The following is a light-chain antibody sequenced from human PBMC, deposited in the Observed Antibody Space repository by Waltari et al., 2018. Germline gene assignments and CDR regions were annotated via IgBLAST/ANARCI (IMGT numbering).Light chain of an antibody. CDR1: QSLVHSDGDTY. J-gene: IGKJ1*01. CDR3: MQSTHWPPWT. Sequence: DVVMTQSPRSLSVTLGQPASLSCRSSQSLVHSDGDTYLHWFQQRPGQSPRRLINKVSERDPGVPDRFSGSGSGTDFTLEIRTVEAEDVGVYYCMQSTHWPPWTFGQGTKVEIK. CDR2: KVS. V-gene: IGKV2-30*02.